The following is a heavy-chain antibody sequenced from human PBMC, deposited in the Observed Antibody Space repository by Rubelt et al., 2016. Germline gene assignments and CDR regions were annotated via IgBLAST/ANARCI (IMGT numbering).Heavy chain of an antibody. J-gene: IGHJ4*02. D-gene: IGHD3-22*01. Sequence: QVHLVQSAIEVKKPGASVKISCKTSGYTFTTYGIIWVRRAPGQGLEWMGWINTYNDKTNYPQKFQGRVSMTTDSSTNTAYMELRRLGSDDTAVYYCARGYFDSTGDFDYWGQGTLVTVSS. V-gene: IGHV1-18*01. CDR1: GYTFTTYG. CDR2: INTYNDKT. CDR3: ARGYFDSTGDFDY.